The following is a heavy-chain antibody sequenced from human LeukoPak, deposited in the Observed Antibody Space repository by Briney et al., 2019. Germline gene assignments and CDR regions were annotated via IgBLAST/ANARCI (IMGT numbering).Heavy chain of an antibody. CDR1: RFTFSSCSM. D-gene: IGHD3-3*02. Sequence: GSLRLSCVASRFTFSSCSMNWVRQPPGKGLEWIGSIYYSGSTYYNPSLKSRVTISVDTSKNQFSLKLSSVTAADTAVYYCARSISWFDPWGQGTLVTVSS. V-gene: IGHV4-39*07. CDR3: ARSISWFDP. J-gene: IGHJ5*02. CDR2: IYYSGST.